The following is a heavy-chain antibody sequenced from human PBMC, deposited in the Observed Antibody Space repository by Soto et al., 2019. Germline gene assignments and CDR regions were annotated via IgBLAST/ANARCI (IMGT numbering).Heavy chain of an antibody. J-gene: IGHJ5*02. CDR1: GFTFSNAW. V-gene: IGHV3-15*07. CDR2: IKSKTDGGTT. D-gene: IGHD6-13*01. CDR3: AGSGYSSSWEPGWFDP. Sequence: PGGSLRLSCAASGFTFSNAWMNCVRQAPGKGLEWVGRIKSKTDGGTTDYAAPVKGRFTISRDDSKNTLYLQMNSLKTEDTAVYYCAGSGYSSSWEPGWFDPWGQGTLVTVS.